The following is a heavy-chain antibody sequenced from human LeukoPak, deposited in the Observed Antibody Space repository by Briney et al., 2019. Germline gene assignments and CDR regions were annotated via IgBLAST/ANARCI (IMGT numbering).Heavy chain of an antibody. J-gene: IGHJ4*02. CDR1: GGSISSSNW. CDR2: IYHAGST. Sequence: SEALSLTCVVSGGSISSSNWWGWVRQPPGKGLEWIGEIYHAGSTNYNPSLKSRVTISVDTSKNQFFLRLTSVTAADTAVYYCARVRLGERSGYFVKHFDYWGQGTLVTVSS. D-gene: IGHD3-16*01. CDR3: ARVRLGERSGYFVKHFDY. V-gene: IGHV4-4*02.